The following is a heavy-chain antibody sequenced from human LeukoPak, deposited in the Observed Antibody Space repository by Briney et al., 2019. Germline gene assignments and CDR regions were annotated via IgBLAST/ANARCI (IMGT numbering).Heavy chain of an antibody. V-gene: IGHV3-21*01. Sequence: GGSLRLSCAASGFTFSSHTMNWVRQAPGKGLEWVSSISSTSTSIYHADSVKGRFTISRDNTKNSLYLQMNSLRAEDTAVYYCARDRCTNGVCYSDYWGQGTLVTVSS. J-gene: IGHJ4*02. CDR3: ARDRCTNGVCYSDY. D-gene: IGHD2-8*01. CDR2: ISSTSTSI. CDR1: GFTFSSHT.